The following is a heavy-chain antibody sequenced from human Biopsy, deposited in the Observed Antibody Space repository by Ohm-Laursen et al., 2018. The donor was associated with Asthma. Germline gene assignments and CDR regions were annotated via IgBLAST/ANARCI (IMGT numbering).Heavy chain of an antibody. J-gene: IGHJ4*02. Sequence: SLRLSCSASGFKFDEDTMHWVRQAPGKGLEWVSGISWNSATIGYADSVEGRFTISRDNAKNSVFLHMDSLRPEDTAFYYCAKVRSDWVITESFDYWARESWSPSPQ. D-gene: IGHD3-22*01. V-gene: IGHV3-9*01. CDR3: AKVRSDWVITESFDY. CDR2: ISWNSATI. CDR1: GFKFDEDT.